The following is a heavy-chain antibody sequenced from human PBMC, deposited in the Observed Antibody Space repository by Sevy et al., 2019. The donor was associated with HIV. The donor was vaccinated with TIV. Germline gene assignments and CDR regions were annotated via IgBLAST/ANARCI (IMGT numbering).Heavy chain of an antibody. V-gene: IGHV1-18*01. D-gene: IGHD3-16*01. CDR1: GYSFPNYI. J-gene: IGHJ5*02. Sequence: ASVKVSCKASGYSFPNYIITWVRQAPGQGLELMGWISPYNDNTNYAQKFQGRVTMTTDTSTNTAYMDLRSLRSDDTAVYYCARDGFEWGRESWFDPWGQGTLVTVSS. CDR3: ARDGFEWGRESWFDP. CDR2: ISPYNDNT.